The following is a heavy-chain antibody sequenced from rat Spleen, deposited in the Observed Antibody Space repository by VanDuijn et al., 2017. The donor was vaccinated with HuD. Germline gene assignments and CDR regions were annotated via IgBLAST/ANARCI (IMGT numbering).Heavy chain of an antibody. CDR1: GFTFSNYH. D-gene: IGHD4-3*01. CDR3: VRQDTSGYSNWFTY. Sequence: EVQLVESGGGLVQPGRSMKLSCAASGFTFSNYHMAWVRQAPTKGLEWVTSISPSGVTYYRDSVKGRFTVSRENTESTLYLLMDSLRSEDTATYYCVRQDTSGYSNWFTYWGQGTLVTVSS. V-gene: IGHV5-25*01. J-gene: IGHJ3*01. CDR2: ISPSGVT.